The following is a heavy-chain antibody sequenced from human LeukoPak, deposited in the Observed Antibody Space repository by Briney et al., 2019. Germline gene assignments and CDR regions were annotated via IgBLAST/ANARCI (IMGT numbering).Heavy chain of an antibody. CDR3: ARDGSSSGYYLDLNNWFDP. Sequence: GGSLRLSCAASGFTFSSYEMNWVRQAPGKGLEWVSSISSSSSYIYYADSVKGRFTISRDNAKNSLYLQMNSLRAEDTAVYYCARDGSSSGYYLDLNNWFDPWGQGTLVTVSS. CDR1: GFTFSSYE. J-gene: IGHJ5*02. CDR2: ISSSSSYI. D-gene: IGHD3-22*01. V-gene: IGHV3-21*01.